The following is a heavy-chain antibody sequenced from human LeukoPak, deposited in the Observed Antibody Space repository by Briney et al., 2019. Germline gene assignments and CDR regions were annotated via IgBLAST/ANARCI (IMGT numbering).Heavy chain of an antibody. CDR2: IYYSGST. V-gene: IGHV4-59*08. D-gene: IGHD3-22*01. Sequence: SETLSLTCTVSGGSISSYYWSWIRQPPGKGLEWIGYIYYSGSTNYNPSLKSRVTIPVDTSKNQFSLKLSSVTAADTAVYYCARLTSITMIGSWFDPWGQGTLVTVSS. J-gene: IGHJ5*02. CDR3: ARLTSITMIGSWFDP. CDR1: GGSISSYY.